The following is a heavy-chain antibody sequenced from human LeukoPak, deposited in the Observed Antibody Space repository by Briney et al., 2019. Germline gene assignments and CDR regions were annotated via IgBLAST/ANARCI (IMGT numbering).Heavy chain of an antibody. CDR2: IGGRGGST. CDR1: GFTFSSHA. V-gene: IGHV3-23*01. D-gene: IGHD1-26*01. CDR3: ARADEWELPGY. J-gene: IGHJ4*02. Sequence: GGSLRLSCAASGFTFSSHAMAWVRQAPGKGLEWVSAIGGRGGSTYYADSVKGRFTISRDSAKNSLYLQMNSLRAEDTAVYYCARADEWELPGYWGQGTLVTVSS.